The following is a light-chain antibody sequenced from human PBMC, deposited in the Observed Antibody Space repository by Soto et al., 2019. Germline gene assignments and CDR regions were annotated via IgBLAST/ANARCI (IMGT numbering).Light chain of an antibody. V-gene: IGKV1-39*01. Sequence: DIQMTQSPSSLSASVGDRVTITCRASQTISNHLNWYQQRPGKAPKLLIYGASNLQSEVPWRFSGSGSGADFTLTISSVRPGDFATYYCHQRFTALWTFGQGTKVEI. J-gene: IGKJ1*01. CDR2: GAS. CDR3: HQRFTALWT. CDR1: QTISNH.